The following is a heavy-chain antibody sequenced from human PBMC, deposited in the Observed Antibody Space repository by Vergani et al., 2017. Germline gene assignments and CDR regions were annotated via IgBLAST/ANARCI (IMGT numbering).Heavy chain of an antibody. J-gene: IGHJ5*02. CDR3: ARDLWNCSGGSCYSGWFDP. CDR2: INHSGST. D-gene: IGHD2-15*01. Sequence: QVQLQQWGAGLLKPSETLSLTCAVYGGSFSGYYWSWIRQPPGKGLEWIGEINHSGSTNYNPSLKSRVTISVDTSKNQFSMKLSSVTAADTAVYYCARDLWNCSGGSCYSGWFDPWGQGTLVTVSS. CDR1: GGSFSGYY. V-gene: IGHV4-34*01.